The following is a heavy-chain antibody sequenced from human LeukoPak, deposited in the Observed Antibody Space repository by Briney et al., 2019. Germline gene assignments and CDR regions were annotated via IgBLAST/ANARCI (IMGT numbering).Heavy chain of an antibody. V-gene: IGHV4-59*01. D-gene: IGHD5-24*01. CDR2: IYYSGST. CDR3: ARWLQLRPDAFDI. J-gene: IGHJ3*02. CDR1: GGSISSYY. Sequence: PSETLSLTCTVSGGSISSYYWSWIRQPPGKGLEWIGYIYYSGSTNYNPSLKSRVTISVDTSKSQFSLKLSSVTAANTAVYYCARWLQLRPDAFDIWGQGTIVTVSS.